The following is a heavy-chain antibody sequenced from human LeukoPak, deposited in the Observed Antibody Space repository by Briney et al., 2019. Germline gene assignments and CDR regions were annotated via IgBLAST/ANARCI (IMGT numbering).Heavy chain of an antibody. CDR3: ARTESVDCSSTSCSYYYYYYYMDV. CDR2: MNPNSGNT. Sequence: ASVKVSCKASGYTFTSYDINWVRQATGQGLEWMGWMNPNSGNTGYAQKFQGRVTMTRNTSISTAYMELSSLGSEDTAVYYCARTESVDCSSTSCSYYYYYYYMDVWGKGTTVTVSS. V-gene: IGHV1-8*01. CDR1: GYTFTSYD. J-gene: IGHJ6*03. D-gene: IGHD2-2*01.